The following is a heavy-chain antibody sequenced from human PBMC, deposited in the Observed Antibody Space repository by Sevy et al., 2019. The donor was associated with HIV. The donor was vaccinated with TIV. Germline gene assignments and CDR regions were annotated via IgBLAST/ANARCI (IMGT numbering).Heavy chain of an antibody. CDR1: TFTFSDYY. CDR2: ISSGGSNK. V-gene: IGHV3-11*01. J-gene: IGHJ4*02. CDR3: ARVRNNYATYYFDY. D-gene: IGHD2-8*01. Sequence: GGSLRLSCAASTFTFSDYYMTWIRQAPGKGLEWVSHISSGGSNKYYADSVKGRFTISRDNAKNSLYLQMNSLRVEDTALYYCARVRNNYATYYFDYWGQGTLVTVSS.